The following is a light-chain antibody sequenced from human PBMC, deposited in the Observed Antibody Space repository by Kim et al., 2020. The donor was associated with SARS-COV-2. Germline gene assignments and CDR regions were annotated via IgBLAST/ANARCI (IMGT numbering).Light chain of an antibody. CDR1: SGHSSYA. J-gene: IGLJ3*02. Sequence: ASVKLTCTLSSGHSSYAIAWHQQQPEKGPRYLMKLNGDGSHSKGDGIPDRFSCSSSGAERYLTISSLQSEDEADYYCQTWGTGIPVFGGGTQLTVL. CDR2: LNGDGSH. CDR3: QTWGTGIPV. V-gene: IGLV4-69*01.